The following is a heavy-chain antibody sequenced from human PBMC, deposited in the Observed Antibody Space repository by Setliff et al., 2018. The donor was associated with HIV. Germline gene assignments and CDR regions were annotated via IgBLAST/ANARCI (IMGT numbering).Heavy chain of an antibody. J-gene: IGHJ1*01. V-gene: IGHV1-69*13. CDR3: ARGAGNPHWYYDTWSGPSSGYFQH. CDR2: IIPIFGTV. Sequence: SVKVSCKASGGTFSNYVISWVRQAPGQGLEWMGGIIPIFGTVDYAQKFQGRVAITADESTSTAYMELSSLRSDDTAVYYCARGAGNPHWYYDTWSGPSSGYFQHWGQGTLVTVSS. CDR1: GGTFSNYV. D-gene: IGHD3-3*01.